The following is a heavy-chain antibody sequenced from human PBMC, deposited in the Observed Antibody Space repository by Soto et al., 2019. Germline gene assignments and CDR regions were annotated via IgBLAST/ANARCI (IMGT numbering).Heavy chain of an antibody. V-gene: IGHV3-30-3*01. J-gene: IGHJ4*02. D-gene: IGHD3-3*01. CDR1: GFTFSSYA. Sequence: PGGSLRLSCAASGFTFSSYAMHWVRQAPGKGLEWVAVISYDGSNKYYADSVKGRFTISRDNSKNTLYLQMNSLRAEDTAVYYCARGASLRFLEWLSPADYWGQGTLVTVS. CDR2: ISYDGSNK. CDR3: ARGASLRFLEWLSPADY.